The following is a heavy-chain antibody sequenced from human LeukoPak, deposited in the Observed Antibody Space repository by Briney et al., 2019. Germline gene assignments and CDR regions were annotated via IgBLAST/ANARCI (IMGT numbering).Heavy chain of an antibody. CDR2: IYHSGGT. CDR1: GYSISSDYY. Sequence: SETLSLTCSVSGYSISSDYYWGWIRQPPGKGLEWIGSIYHSGGTYYKPSLKSRVTILVDSSKNQFSLKVRSVAAADTAVYYCAKRRGLELLYYYYMDVWGKGTTVTVSS. CDR3: AKRRGLELLYYYYMDV. D-gene: IGHD1-7*01. V-gene: IGHV4-38-2*02. J-gene: IGHJ6*03.